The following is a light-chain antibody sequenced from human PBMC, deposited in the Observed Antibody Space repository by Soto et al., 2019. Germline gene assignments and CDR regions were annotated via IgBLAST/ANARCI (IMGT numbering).Light chain of an antibody. CDR3: QQAYSFPIT. V-gene: IGKV1-12*01. J-gene: IGKJ5*01. CDR1: QIITSW. CDR2: GAS. Sequence: DIQLTQSPSILSASMGDSVTITCRASQIITSWLAWYQHKPGRTPELLIHGASRLQSGVPARFSGSGSGTDFTLSINSLQPEDFATYYCQQAYSFPITFGQGTRLEIK.